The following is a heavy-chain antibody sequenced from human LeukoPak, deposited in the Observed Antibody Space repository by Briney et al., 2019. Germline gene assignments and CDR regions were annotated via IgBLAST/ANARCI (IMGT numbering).Heavy chain of an antibody. CDR3: AIMGDTFDI. CDR2: INPDSGDT. D-gene: IGHD2-8*01. J-gene: IGHJ3*02. Sequence: ASVKVSCKASGYTFTGYYMHWVRQAPGQGLEWMGSINPDSGDTNYAQNLQGRVTMTRDTSINTAYLDLSRLRSDDTAVYYCAIMGDTFDIWGQGTKVTV. V-gene: IGHV1-2*02. CDR1: GYTFTGYY.